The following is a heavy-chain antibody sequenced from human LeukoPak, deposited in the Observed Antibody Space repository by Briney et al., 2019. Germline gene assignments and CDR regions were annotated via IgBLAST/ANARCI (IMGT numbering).Heavy chain of an antibody. D-gene: IGHD1-26*01. V-gene: IGHV4-61*09. CDR3: ASRAWDSMVFDI. CDR1: AGSLSRGSSY. CDR2: IFAGGST. Sequence: PPETLSLTCTVSAGSLSRGSSYWSWIRQPAGKGLEWLGHIFAGGSTNSNPSLKSRVSISVATSKNQSSLKVTSLTAADTAVYYWASRAWDSMVFDIWGQGTMVTVSS. J-gene: IGHJ3*02.